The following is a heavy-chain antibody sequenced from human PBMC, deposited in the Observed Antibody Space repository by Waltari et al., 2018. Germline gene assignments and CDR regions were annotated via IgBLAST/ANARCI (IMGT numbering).Heavy chain of an antibody. CDR2: IFPVDSDT. V-gene: IGHV5-51*01. J-gene: IGHJ4*02. D-gene: IGHD3-9*01. CDR3: ARVSHQGSDPLTAYHDSPPHFEI. Sequence: EVQLVQSGAEVKKSGESLKISCKTSGYIFTSQWIGWVRQGPGQGLEWMGIIFPVDSDTKYSPSFEGQVTMSVDKAVSTAHLQWSSLKASDSAMYYCARVSHQGSDPLTAYHDSPPHFEIWGQGTLVTVSS. CDR1: GYIFTSQW.